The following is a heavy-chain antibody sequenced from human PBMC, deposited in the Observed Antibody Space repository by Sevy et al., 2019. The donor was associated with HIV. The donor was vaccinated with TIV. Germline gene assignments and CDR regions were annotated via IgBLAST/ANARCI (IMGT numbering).Heavy chain of an antibody. Sequence: GGSLRLSCVASGINFKTYKINWVRQTPGKGLEWVSSISFSGNYIYYADFAKGRFTISRDNARNSLYLQMISLTAEDTAVYYCARDVATGPVEIWGQGTMVTVSS. V-gene: IGHV3-21*01. CDR3: ARDVATGPVEI. J-gene: IGHJ3*02. CDR1: GINFKTYK. CDR2: ISFSGNYI. D-gene: IGHD5-12*01.